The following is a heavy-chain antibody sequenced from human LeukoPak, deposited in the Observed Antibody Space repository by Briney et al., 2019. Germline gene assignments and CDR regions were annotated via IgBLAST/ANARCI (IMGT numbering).Heavy chain of an antibody. Sequence: ASVKVSCKPSGYTFTSYGISWVRQAPGQGLEWMGWISAYIGNTNYAQKLQGRVTMTTDTSTSTAYMELRSLRSDDTAVYYCARGNLRDCTNGVCYPAHFDYWGQGTLVTVSS. D-gene: IGHD2-8*01. J-gene: IGHJ4*02. CDR3: ARGNLRDCTNGVCYPAHFDY. CDR1: GYTFTSYG. CDR2: ISAYIGNT. V-gene: IGHV1-18*01.